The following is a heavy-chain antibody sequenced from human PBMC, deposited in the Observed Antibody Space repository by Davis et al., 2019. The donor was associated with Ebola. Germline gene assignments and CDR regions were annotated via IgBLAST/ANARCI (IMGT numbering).Heavy chain of an antibody. Sequence: LRLSCAVSGGSISSGGYSWSWIRQPPGKGLEWIGYIYHSGSTYYNPSLKSRVTISVDRSKNQFSLKLSSVTAADTAVYYCARVRGEGSFDYWGQGTLVTVSS. CDR1: GGSISSGGYS. V-gene: IGHV4-30-2*01. D-gene: IGHD2-21*01. J-gene: IGHJ4*02. CDR3: ARVRGEGSFDY. CDR2: IYHSGST.